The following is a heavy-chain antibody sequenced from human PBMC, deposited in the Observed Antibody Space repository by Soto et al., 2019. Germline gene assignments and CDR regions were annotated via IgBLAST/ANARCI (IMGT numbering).Heavy chain of an antibody. V-gene: IGHV1-69*01. Sequence: QVQLVQSGAEVRKPGSSVKVSCKISGGTFTNYVISWLRQAPGQGLEWMGGLIPIFGAANLAQKFQGRVTITADESPSTVNMEWSSLTAEDTAVYYCARGRSSPNFDPWGQGTLVTVSS. CDR2: LIPIFGAA. J-gene: IGHJ5*02. CDR3: ARGRSSPNFDP. D-gene: IGHD6-6*01. CDR1: GGTFTNYV.